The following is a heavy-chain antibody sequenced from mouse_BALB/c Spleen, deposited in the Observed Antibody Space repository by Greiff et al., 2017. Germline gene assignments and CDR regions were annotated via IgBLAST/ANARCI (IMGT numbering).Heavy chain of an antibody. V-gene: IGHV1-54*01. D-gene: IGHD2-10*01. CDR2: INPGSGGT. Sequence: VQLQQSGAELVRPGTSVKVSCKASGYAFTNYLIEWVKQRPGQGLEWIGVINPGSGGTNYNEKFKGKATLTADNSSSTAYMQLSSLTSDDSAVYFCARSGAYYGNYGGAMDYWGQGTSVTVSS. CDR3: ARSGAYYGNYGGAMDY. J-gene: IGHJ4*01. CDR1: GYAFTNYL.